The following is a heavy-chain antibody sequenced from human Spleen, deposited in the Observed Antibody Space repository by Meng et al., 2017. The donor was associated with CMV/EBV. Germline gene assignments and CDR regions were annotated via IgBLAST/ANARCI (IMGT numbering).Heavy chain of an antibody. D-gene: IGHD2-2*01. Sequence: SETLSLTCTVSGGSFSSDYGSWLRQPPGKGLEWIGYVYYSGRTNYNPSLKSRVNISTDTSKNQFSLKLTSVTVADTAVYYCASLWGDCTSTSCNPYFYYGKDVWGQGTTVTVSS. CDR1: GGSFSSDY. CDR2: VYYSGRT. J-gene: IGHJ6*02. V-gene: IGHV4-59*01. CDR3: ASLWGDCTSTSCNPYFYYGKDV.